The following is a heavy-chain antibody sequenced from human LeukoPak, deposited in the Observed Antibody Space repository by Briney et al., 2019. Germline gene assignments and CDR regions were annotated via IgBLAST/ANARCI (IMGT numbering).Heavy chain of an antibody. CDR2: INPNSGGT. CDR3: ASPQEYRSGGSCYSYDY. CDR1: GYTFTGYY. J-gene: IGHJ4*02. Sequence: ASVKVSCKASGYTFTGYYIHWVRQAPGQGLEWMGWINPNSGGTNSAQKFKGRVTMTRDTSITTVYMELSRLRSDDTAVYYCASPQEYRSGGSCYSYDYWGQGTLVTVSS. V-gene: IGHV1-2*02. D-gene: IGHD2-15*01.